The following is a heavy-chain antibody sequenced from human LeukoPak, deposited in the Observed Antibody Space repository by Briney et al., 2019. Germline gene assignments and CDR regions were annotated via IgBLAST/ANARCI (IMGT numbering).Heavy chain of an antibody. V-gene: IGHV4-59*01. CDR1: GGSINNYY. J-gene: IGHJ4*02. CDR3: ATYTTSYGEDY. Sequence: SETLSLTCTVSGGSINNYYWSWIRQPPGKGLEWIGYKYYSGTTKYNPSLKSRVTISLDTSKNQFSLKLTPVTTADTAVYYCATYTTSYGEDYWGQGALVTVSS. CDR2: KYYSGTT. D-gene: IGHD4/OR15-4a*01.